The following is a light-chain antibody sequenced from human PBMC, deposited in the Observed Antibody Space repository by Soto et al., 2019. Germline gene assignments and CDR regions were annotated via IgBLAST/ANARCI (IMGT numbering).Light chain of an antibody. CDR1: SSDVGAYNY. J-gene: IGLJ1*01. CDR3: SSYTTTSTPYV. Sequence: QSALTQPASGSGSPGQSITISCTGTSSDVGAYNYVSWYQQHPGKAPKLMIYDVSYRPSGVSNRFSGSKSGNTASLTISGLQAEDEADYYCSSYTTTSTPYVFGTGTKVTVL. CDR2: DVS. V-gene: IGLV2-14*03.